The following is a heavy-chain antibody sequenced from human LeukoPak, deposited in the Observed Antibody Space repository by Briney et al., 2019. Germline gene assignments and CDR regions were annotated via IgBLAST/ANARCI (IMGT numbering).Heavy chain of an antibody. Sequence: GGSLRLSCAASGFTFSSYGMHWVRQAPGKGLEWVAFIRYDGSNKYYADSVKGRFTISRDNSKNTLYLQMNSLRAEDTAVYYCASYYYDSSIIPDWGQGTLVTVSS. CDR2: IRYDGSNK. CDR1: GFTFSSYG. CDR3: ASYYYDSSIIPD. J-gene: IGHJ4*02. D-gene: IGHD3-22*01. V-gene: IGHV3-30*02.